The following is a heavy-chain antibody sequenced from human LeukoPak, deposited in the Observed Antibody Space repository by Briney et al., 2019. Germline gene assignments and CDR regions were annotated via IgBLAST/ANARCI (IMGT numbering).Heavy chain of an antibody. CDR1: GDTFSSYT. V-gene: IGHV1-69*10. CDR3: ARDWSYDFWSGYVEEWWFDR. CDR2: IIPSLGVA. J-gene: IGHJ5*02. D-gene: IGHD3-3*01. Sequence: VASVTVSCKASGDTFSSYTISWVRQAPGQGLQDMSGIIPSLGVANYAQKFQGRVTITADKSTSTAYMELRSLRSADKAVYYCARDWSYDFWSGYVEEWWFDRWGEGTLATASS.